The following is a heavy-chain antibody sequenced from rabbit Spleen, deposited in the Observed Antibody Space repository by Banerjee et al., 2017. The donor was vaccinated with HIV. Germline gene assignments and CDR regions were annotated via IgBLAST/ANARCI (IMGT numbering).Heavy chain of an antibody. CDR1: GFSLTSSDY. Sequence: QSLEESGGDLVKPGASLTLTCTASGFSLTSSDYMCWVRQAPGKGLEWIACIYDGSSDSTYYASWAKGRFTISKTSSTTVTLQMTSLTAADTATYFCAREGYAGYLGYGYADLWGQGTLVTVS. D-gene: IGHD6-1*01. CDR3: AREGYAGYLGYGYADL. CDR2: IYDGSSDST. V-gene: IGHV1S40*01. J-gene: IGHJ3*01.